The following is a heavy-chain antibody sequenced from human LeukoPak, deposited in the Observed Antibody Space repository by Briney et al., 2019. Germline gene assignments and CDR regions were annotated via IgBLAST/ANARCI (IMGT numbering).Heavy chain of an antibody. CDR1: GFXFSTYA. V-gene: IGHV3-23*01. J-gene: IGHJ4*02. CDR2: ISGPGDTT. Sequence: GGSLRLSCAASGFXFSTYAIIWVRQAPGKGLEWVSAISGPGDTTFYADSVKGRFTISRDNSKHTLGLQMNSLRADDTAVYYCAKDRGYWGQGTLVTVSS. CDR3: AKDRGY.